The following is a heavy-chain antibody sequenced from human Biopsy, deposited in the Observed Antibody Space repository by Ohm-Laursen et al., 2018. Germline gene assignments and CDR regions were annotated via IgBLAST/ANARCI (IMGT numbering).Heavy chain of an antibody. CDR1: GGSISSDY. CDR2: IYYSGST. V-gene: IGHV4-59*01. D-gene: IGHD2/OR15-2a*01. Sequence: SQTLSLTCTVSGGSISSDYWSWIRQPQGKGLEWIGYIYYSGSTNYNPSLKSRVTISVDTSKNQFSLRLNSVTAADTAVYYCARATNSTGWPYYYFYGMDVWGQGTTVTVSS. J-gene: IGHJ6*02. CDR3: ARATNSTGWPYYYFYGMDV.